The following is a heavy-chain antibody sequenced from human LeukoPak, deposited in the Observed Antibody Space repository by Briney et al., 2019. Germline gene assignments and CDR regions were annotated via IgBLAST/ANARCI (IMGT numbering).Heavy chain of an antibody. CDR1: GFTFSSYS. D-gene: IGHD3-22*01. CDR3: ARVTGGGEYYDSSGYPLH. CDR2: ISSSSSYI. Sequence: GGSLRLSCAASGFTFSSYSMNWVRQAPGKGLEWVSSISSSSSYIYYADSVKGRFTISRDNAKNSLYLQMNSLRAEDTAVYYCARVTGGGEYYDSSGYPLHWGQATLVTVSS. V-gene: IGHV3-21*01. J-gene: IGHJ4*02.